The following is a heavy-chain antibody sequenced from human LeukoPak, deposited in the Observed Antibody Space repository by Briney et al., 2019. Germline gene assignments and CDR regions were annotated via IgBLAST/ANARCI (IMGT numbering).Heavy chain of an antibody. CDR2: INHSGST. CDR3: ARYRKPYIVEDAFDI. J-gene: IGHJ3*02. V-gene: IGHV4-34*01. Sequence: PSETLSLTCAVYGGSFSGYYWSWIRQPRGKGLEWIGEINHSGSTNYNPSLKSRVTISVDTSKNQFSLKLSSVTAADTAVYYCARYRKPYIVEDAFDIWGQGTMVTVSS. CDR1: GGSFSGYY. D-gene: IGHD2-15*01.